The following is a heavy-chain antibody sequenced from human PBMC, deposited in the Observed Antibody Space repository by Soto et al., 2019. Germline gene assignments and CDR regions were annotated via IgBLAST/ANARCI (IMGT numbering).Heavy chain of an antibody. D-gene: IGHD3-10*01. Sequence: GGSLRLSCAVSGFTFNSYSMNWVRQAPGKGLEWVSSISSSSSYIYYADSVKGRFTISRDNAKNSLYLQMNSLRAEDTAVYYCAREGVQHGSGPYYYYGMDVWGQGTTVTVSS. CDR3: AREGVQHGSGPYYYYGMDV. CDR1: GFTFNSYS. J-gene: IGHJ6*02. CDR2: ISSSSSYI. V-gene: IGHV3-21*01.